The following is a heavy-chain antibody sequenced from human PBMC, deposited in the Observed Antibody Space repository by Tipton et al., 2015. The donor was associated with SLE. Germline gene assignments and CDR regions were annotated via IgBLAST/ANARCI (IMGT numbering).Heavy chain of an antibody. CDR1: GGSFSGYY. Sequence: TLSLTCAVYGGSFSGYYWGWIRQPPGKGLEWIGEINHSGSTNYNPSLKSRVTISVDTSKNQFSLELSSVTAADTAVYYCARGGYLYSGGFDYWGQGTLVTVSS. J-gene: IGHJ4*02. CDR3: ARGGYLYSGGFDY. V-gene: IGHV4-34*01. D-gene: IGHD1-26*01. CDR2: INHSGST.